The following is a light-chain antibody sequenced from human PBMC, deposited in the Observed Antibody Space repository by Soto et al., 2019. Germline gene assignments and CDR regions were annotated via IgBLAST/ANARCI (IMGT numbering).Light chain of an antibody. CDR3: SQYHNRWA. Sequence: TPSPATXSARSAKRAPHTCRASQSVSSNLAWYKPKTGQXPXXXIYGAYNRATGITARFTGSGYGTELTLTISRLQSEDCTVYYCSQYHNRWAFGNGTKVDI. CDR2: GAY. V-gene: IGKV3-15*01. CDR1: QSVSSN. J-gene: IGKJ1*01.